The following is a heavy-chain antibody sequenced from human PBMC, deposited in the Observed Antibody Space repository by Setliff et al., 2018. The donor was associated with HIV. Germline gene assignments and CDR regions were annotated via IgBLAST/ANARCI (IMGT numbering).Heavy chain of an antibody. J-gene: IGHJ4*02. CDR3: VFWAHSGTWPFDY. D-gene: IGHD3-10*01. V-gene: IGHV3-30*04. CDR1: GFPFSNYA. Sequence: GGSLRLSCGVSGFPFSNYAMHWVRQAPGKGLEWVAIISDDGSDKHFADSLKGRFTISRDNSKNTMYLQMNSLKIEDTAVYYCVFWAHSGTWPFDYWGQGTLVTVSS. CDR2: ISDDGSDK.